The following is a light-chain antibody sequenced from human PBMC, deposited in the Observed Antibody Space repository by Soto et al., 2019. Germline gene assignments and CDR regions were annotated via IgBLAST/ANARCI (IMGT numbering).Light chain of an antibody. CDR2: EGS. CDR3: CSYAGNSDV. Sequence: SVLTQPASLSGSPGQSITISCTGTSSDVGSYNLVCWYQQHPGKAPKLMIYEGSKRPSGVSSRFSGSKSGNTASLTISGLQAEDEADYYCCSYAGNSDVFGTGTKVTVL. J-gene: IGLJ1*01. V-gene: IGLV2-23*01. CDR1: SSDVGSYNL.